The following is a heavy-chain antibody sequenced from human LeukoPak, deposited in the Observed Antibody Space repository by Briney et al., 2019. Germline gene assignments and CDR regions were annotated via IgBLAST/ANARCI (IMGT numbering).Heavy chain of an antibody. CDR1: GFTFNRFY. V-gene: IGHV3-64D*06. Sequence: GGSLRLSCSASGFTFNRFYFHWVRQAPGQGLEFVSHISSNGATTYYADSVKGRFTISRDNSKNTLYLQMSSLRAGDTAVYYCVKDRSIAAPNNDFFDSWGQGALVTVSS. CDR3: VKDRSIAAPNNDFFDS. J-gene: IGHJ4*02. CDR2: ISSNGATT. D-gene: IGHD6-6*01.